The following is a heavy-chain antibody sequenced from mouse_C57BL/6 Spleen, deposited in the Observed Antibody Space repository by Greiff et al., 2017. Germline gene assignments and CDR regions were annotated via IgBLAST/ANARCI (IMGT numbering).Heavy chain of an antibody. J-gene: IGHJ3*01. V-gene: IGHV1-55*01. D-gene: IGHD3-2*02. CDR3: ARSSDSSGYGGFAY. CDR2: IYPGSGST. Sequence: QVQLQQPGAELVKPGASVKMSCKASGYTFTSYWITWVKQRPGQGLEWIGDIYPGSGSTNYNEKFKSKATLTVDTSSSTAYMQLISLTSEDSAVYYCARSSDSSGYGGFAYWGQGTLVTVSA. CDR1: GYTFTSYW.